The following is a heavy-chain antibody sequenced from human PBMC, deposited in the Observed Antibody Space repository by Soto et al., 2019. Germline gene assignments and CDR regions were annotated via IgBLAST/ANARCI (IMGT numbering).Heavy chain of an antibody. Sequence: SGATLINPTQTLTLTCTLPRFSLTTSGMGVAWIRQPPGKSLEWLALIYWNDDKRYSPSLKSRLTITKDTSKNQVVLTMTNMDPVDTATYYCAHRPIAARPYNGFDTWGQGTMGTVSS. CDR3: AHRPIAARPYNGFDT. V-gene: IGHV2-5*01. CDR2: IYWNDDK. CDR1: RFSLTTSGMG. D-gene: IGHD6-6*01. J-gene: IGHJ5*02.